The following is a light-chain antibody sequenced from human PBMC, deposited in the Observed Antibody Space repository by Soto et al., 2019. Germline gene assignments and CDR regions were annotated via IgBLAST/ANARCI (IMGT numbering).Light chain of an antibody. CDR3: QVWDKGVV. CDR2: YDD. V-gene: IGLV3-21*04. J-gene: IGLJ2*01. Sequence: SYVLTQPPSVSVAPGKTAKMTCGGDNIGSKSVHWYQQKPGQAPVLFIYYDDVRPSGIPERVSGSNSGNAATLTISGVEAGDEADYYCQVWDKGVVFGGGTKVTVL. CDR1: NIGSKS.